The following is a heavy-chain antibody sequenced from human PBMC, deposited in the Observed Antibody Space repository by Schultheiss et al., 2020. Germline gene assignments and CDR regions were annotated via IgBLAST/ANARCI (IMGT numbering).Heavy chain of an antibody. V-gene: IGHV4-34*01. D-gene: IGHD3-22*01. Sequence: SETLSLTCAVYGGSFSGYYWSWIRQPPGKGLEWIGEINHSGSTNYNPSLKSRVTILVDTSKIQFSLKLSSVTAADTAMYYCARDAGEDYYYDVSGYDKREVGFFQNWGQGTLVTVSS. CDR1: GGSFSGYY. CDR2: INHSGST. CDR3: ARDAGEDYYYDVSGYDKREVGFFQN. J-gene: IGHJ1*01.